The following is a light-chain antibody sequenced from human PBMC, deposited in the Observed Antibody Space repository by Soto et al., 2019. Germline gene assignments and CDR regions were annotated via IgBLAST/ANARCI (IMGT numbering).Light chain of an antibody. CDR3: SSYTSSSTPVV. CDR1: SSDVGGYNY. Sequence: QSVLTQPASVSGSPGQSITISCTGTSSDVGGYNYVSWYQQHPGKAPKLMIYDVSNGPSGVSSRFSGSKSGNTASLTISGLQAEDEAEYYCSSYTSSSTPVVFGGGTKVTVL. V-gene: IGLV2-14*01. CDR2: DVS. J-gene: IGLJ2*01.